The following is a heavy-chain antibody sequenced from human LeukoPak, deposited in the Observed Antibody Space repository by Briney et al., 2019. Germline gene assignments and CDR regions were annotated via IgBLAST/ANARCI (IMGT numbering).Heavy chain of an antibody. D-gene: IGHD7-27*01. CDR3: IRIRTGGGNSIFHY. Sequence: GGSLRLSCAASGFTFSGSAIHWVRQASGRGLEWVGRIRSKTNNYATAYSESVRGRFTISRDDSQNTAYLQMNSLKAEDTAVYYCIRIRTGGGNSIFHYWGQGTLVTVSS. CDR1: GFTFSGSA. J-gene: IGHJ4*02. V-gene: IGHV3-73*01. CDR2: IRSKTNNYAT.